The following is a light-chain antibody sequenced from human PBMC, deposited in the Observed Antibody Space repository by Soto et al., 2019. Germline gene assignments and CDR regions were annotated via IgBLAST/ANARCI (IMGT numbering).Light chain of an antibody. CDR3: QQYGPSPMYP. CDR1: QTVSSSY. V-gene: IGKV3-20*01. J-gene: IGKJ2*01. Sequence: EIVLTQSPGTLSLSPGERATLSCRASQTVSSSYLAWYQQKPGQAPRLLIYGASTRATGIPGRFSGSASGTDSTLPITRLEPEHFAVYYCQQYGPSPMYPFGQGTNLEIK. CDR2: GAS.